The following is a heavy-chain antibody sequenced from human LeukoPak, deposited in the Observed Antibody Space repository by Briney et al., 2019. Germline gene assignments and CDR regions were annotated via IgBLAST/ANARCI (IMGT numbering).Heavy chain of an antibody. J-gene: IGHJ4*02. Sequence: PGGSLRLSCAASGFTFSSYAMSWVRQAPGKGLEWVSAISGSGGSTYYADSVRGRFTISRDNSKNTLYLQMNSLRAEDTAVYYCAKTYTAMVYFDYWGQGTLVTVSS. D-gene: IGHD5-18*01. CDR1: GFTFSSYA. CDR2: ISGSGGST. V-gene: IGHV3-23*01. CDR3: AKTYTAMVYFDY.